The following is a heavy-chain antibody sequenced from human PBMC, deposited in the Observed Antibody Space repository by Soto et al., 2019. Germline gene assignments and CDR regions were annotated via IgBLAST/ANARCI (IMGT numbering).Heavy chain of an antibody. CDR3: AKDHLETTVTTPSY. J-gene: IGHJ4*02. Sequence: GGSLRLSCAASGFTFSSYGMHWVRQAPGKGLEWVAVISYDGNNKYYADSVKGRFTISRDNFKSTLYLQMDSLRAEDTAMYYCAKDHLETTVTTPSYWGQGTLVTVSS. V-gene: IGHV3-30*18. CDR2: ISYDGNNK. CDR1: GFTFSSYG. D-gene: IGHD4-17*01.